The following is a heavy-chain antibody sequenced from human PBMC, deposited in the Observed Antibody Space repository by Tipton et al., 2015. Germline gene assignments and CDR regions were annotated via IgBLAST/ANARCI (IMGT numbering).Heavy chain of an antibody. J-gene: IGHJ6*02. CDR1: GVSISSYY. CDR2: ISHSGKT. Sequence: PGLVKPSETLSLTCTVSGVSISSYYWVWIRQPPGKGLEWIGAISHSGKTYSNPSLKSRVTISADTSKNQFSLTLNSLTAADTAVYYCARDLEHGMDVWGQGTTVTVSS. CDR3: ARDLEHGMDV. V-gene: IGHV4-59*01. D-gene: IGHD5-24*01.